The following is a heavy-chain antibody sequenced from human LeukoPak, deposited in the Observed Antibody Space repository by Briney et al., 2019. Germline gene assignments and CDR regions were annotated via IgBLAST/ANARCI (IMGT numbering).Heavy chain of an antibody. CDR2: ISAYNGNT. CDR1: GYTFTSYG. Sequence: ASVKVSCKASGYTFTSYGISWVRQAPGQGLEWMGWISAYNGNTNYAQKLQGRVTMTTDTSTSTAYMELRSLRSDDTAVYYCARDQIAYCGGDCYSNWFDPWGQGTLVTVSS. CDR3: ARDQIAYCGGDCYSNWFDP. V-gene: IGHV1-18*01. J-gene: IGHJ5*02. D-gene: IGHD2-21*02.